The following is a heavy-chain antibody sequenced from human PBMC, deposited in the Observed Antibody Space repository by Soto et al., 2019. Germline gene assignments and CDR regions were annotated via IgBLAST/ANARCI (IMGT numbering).Heavy chain of an antibody. CDR3: ARGYSSSWYYFDY. Sequence: ASVKVSCKASGYTFTSYAVHWVRQAPGQRLEWMGWINAGNGNTKYSQKFQGRVTITRDTSASTAYMELSSLRSEDTAVYYCARGYSSSWYYFDYWGQGTLVTVSS. CDR1: GYTFTSYA. J-gene: IGHJ4*02. V-gene: IGHV1-3*01. D-gene: IGHD6-13*01. CDR2: INAGNGNT.